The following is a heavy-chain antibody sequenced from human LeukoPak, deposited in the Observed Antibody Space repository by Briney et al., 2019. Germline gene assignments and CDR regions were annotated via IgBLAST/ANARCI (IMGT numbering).Heavy chain of an antibody. Sequence: GGSLRLSCAASGFTFSSYAMSWVRQAPGKGLEWLSAISGSGGTTSYADSVKGRFTISRDNSKNTLYLQMNSLRAEDTAVYYCAKPPVYGSGTYGIYYFDYWGQGTLVTVSS. D-gene: IGHD3-10*01. CDR3: AKPPVYGSGTYGIYYFDY. CDR2: ISGSGGTT. CDR1: GFTFSSYA. V-gene: IGHV3-23*01. J-gene: IGHJ4*02.